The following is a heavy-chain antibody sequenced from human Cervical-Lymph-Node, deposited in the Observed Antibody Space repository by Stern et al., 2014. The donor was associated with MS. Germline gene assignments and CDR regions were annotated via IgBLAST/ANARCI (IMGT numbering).Heavy chain of an antibody. CDR2: ISYSGST. CDR1: GSSISSSNFY. Sequence: LQLQESGPGLVKPSETLSLTCTVSGSSISSSNFYWGWIRQPPGKGLEWIGSISYSGSTYYNPSLQVRVTIPVATSKNQSPLKLGSVTAADTAVYYCARPQPTATSGWVHWGRGTLVTVSS. CDR3: ARPQPTATSGWVH. D-gene: IGHD6-19*01. V-gene: IGHV4-39*01. J-gene: IGHJ4*02.